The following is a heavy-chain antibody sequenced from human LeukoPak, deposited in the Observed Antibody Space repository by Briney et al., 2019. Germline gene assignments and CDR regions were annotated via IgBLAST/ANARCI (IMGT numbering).Heavy chain of an antibody. D-gene: IGHD6-19*01. CDR3: AKDPFRVVLRLVRPCGAFDI. CDR1: GFTFSSYA. CDR2: ISGSGGST. V-gene: IGHV3-23*01. J-gene: IGHJ3*02. Sequence: PGGSLRLSCAASGFTFSSYAMSWVRQAPGKGLEWVSAISGSGGSTYYADSVKGRFTISRDNSKNTLYLQMNSLRAEDTAVYYCAKDPFRVVLRLVRPCGAFDIWGQGTVVTVSS.